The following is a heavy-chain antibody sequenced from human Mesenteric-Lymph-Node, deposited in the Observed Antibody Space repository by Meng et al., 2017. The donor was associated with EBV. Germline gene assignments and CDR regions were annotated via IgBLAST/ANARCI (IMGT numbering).Heavy chain of an antibody. CDR2: FHHDGHT. J-gene: IGHJ4*02. D-gene: IGHD5-24*01. CDR3: ARHNDHYFDI. CDR1: GGSVSAYY. Sequence: QRLLQQWGAGLLKPSETLSLPCAVYGGSVSAYYWSRVRQTPGKGLEWIREFHHDGHTSYTPYLRSRVTTSVDTSKNQFSLNLMSVTAADTAVYYCARHNDHYFDIWGQGTLVTVSS. V-gene: IGHV4-34*01.